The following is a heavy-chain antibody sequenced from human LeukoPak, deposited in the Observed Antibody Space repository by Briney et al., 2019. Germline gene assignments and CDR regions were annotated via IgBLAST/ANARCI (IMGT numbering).Heavy chain of an antibody. CDR3: AGRGGDYDILTGYRAFDI. CDR2: INPNSGGT. CDR1: GYTFTGYY. Sequence: ASVKVSCKASGYTFTGYYMHWVRQAPGQGLEWMGWINPNSGGTNYAQKFQGRVTMTRDTSISTAYMELSRLRSDDTAVCYCAGRGGDYDILTGYRAFDIWGQETMVTVSS. J-gene: IGHJ3*02. D-gene: IGHD3-9*01. V-gene: IGHV1-2*02.